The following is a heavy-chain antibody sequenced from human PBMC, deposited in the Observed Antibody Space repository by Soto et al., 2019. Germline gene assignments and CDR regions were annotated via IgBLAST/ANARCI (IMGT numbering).Heavy chain of an antibody. V-gene: IGHV3-21*04. Sequence: PGQALRDWCAASGFSCRTYTMTWVRQAPEKRLEWVSCISGTSSYIYYADSVKGRFTISRDNSRNSLFLQMDSLRADDTAMYYCWRATLHDFFDLWGQGTMVTVSS. CDR2: ISGTSSYI. J-gene: IGHJ3*01. CDR1: GFSCRTYT. CDR3: WRATLHDFFDL. D-gene: IGHD3-16*01.